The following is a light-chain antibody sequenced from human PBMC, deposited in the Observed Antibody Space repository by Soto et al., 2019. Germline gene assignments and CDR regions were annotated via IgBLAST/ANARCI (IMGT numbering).Light chain of an antibody. CDR3: QQYNNWPPWT. CDR2: HAS. Sequence: IVLTQSPCTLSLSPGETATRSCRASQSVSDKLAWYQQKPGQAPRLLIYHASTRATGIPARFSGSGSGTEFTLTISSLQSEDFAVYYCQQYNNWPPWTFGQGTKVDIK. V-gene: IGKV3-15*01. CDR1: QSVSDK. J-gene: IGKJ1*01.